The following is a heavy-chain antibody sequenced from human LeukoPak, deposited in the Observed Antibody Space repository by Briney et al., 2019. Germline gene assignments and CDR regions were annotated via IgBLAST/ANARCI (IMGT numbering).Heavy chain of an antibody. Sequence: SVKVSCKASGGAFSSYAISWVRQAPGQGLEWMGGIIPVFGTSNYAQKFQGRVTITADESTRTAYMELSSLRSEDTAVYYCARVTGGRYCSTTSRYMRGWFDPWGRGTLVTVSS. V-gene: IGHV1-69*13. CDR2: IIPVFGTS. D-gene: IGHD2-2*02. CDR3: ARVTGGRYCSTTSRYMRGWFDP. CDR1: GGAFSSYA. J-gene: IGHJ5*02.